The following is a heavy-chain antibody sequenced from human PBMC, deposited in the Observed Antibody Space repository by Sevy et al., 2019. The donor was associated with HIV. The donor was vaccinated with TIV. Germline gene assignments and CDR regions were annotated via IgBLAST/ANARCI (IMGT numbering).Heavy chain of an antibody. V-gene: IGHV3-30*04. CDR1: GFTFSSYA. Sequence: GGSLRLSCAASGFTFSSYAMHWVRQAPGKGLEWVAVISYDGSNKYYADSVKGRFTISRDNSKNTLYLQMNSLRAEDTAVYYCARDLNSEDREKDGYGGNFDYWGQGTLVTVSS. D-gene: IGHD4-17*01. CDR2: ISYDGSNK. CDR3: ARDLNSEDREKDGYGGNFDY. J-gene: IGHJ4*02.